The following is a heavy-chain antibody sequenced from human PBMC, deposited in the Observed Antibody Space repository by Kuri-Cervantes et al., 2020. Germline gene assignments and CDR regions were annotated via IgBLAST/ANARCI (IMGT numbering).Heavy chain of an antibody. D-gene: IGHD2-15*01. CDR1: GGSISSYY. V-gene: IGHV4-4*07. Sequence: SETLSLTCTVSGGSISSYYWSWIRQPAGKGLEWIGRIYTSGSTNYNPSLKSRVTISVDKSKNQFSLKLSSVTAADTAVYYCAGILCSGGSCYSSPAEYFQHWGQGTLVTVSS. CDR3: AGILCSGGSCYSSPAEYFQH. J-gene: IGHJ1*01. CDR2: IYTSGST.